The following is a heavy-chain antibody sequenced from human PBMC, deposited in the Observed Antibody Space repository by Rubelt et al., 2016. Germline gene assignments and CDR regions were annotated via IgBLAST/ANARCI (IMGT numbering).Heavy chain of an antibody. Sequence: QVQLVQSGAEVKKPGASVKVSCKASGYTFSTYGISWVRQAPGQGLEWMGWISAYNGNTNYAQKRQGRVTMTTDPSTSTAYMELRSLRSDDTAVYYCARDPYGDRHHDYWGQGTLVTVSS. CDR3: ARDPYGDRHHDY. CDR2: ISAYNGNT. D-gene: IGHD4-17*01. J-gene: IGHJ4*02. V-gene: IGHV1-18*04. CDR1: GYTFSTYG.